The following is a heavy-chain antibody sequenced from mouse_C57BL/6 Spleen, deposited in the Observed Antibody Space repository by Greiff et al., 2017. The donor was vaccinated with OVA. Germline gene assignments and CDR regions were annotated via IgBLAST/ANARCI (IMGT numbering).Heavy chain of an antibody. CDR3: ARDYYGSSYYYAMDY. J-gene: IGHJ4*01. V-gene: IGHV5-17*01. D-gene: IGHD1-1*01. CDR2: ISSGSSTI. Sequence: EVHLVESGGGLVKPGGSLKLSCAASGFTFSDYGMHWVRQAPEKGLEWVAYISSGSSTIYYADTVKGRFTISRDNAKNTLFLQMTSLRSEDTAMYYCARDYYGSSYYYAMDYWGQGTSVTASS. CDR1: GFTFSDYG.